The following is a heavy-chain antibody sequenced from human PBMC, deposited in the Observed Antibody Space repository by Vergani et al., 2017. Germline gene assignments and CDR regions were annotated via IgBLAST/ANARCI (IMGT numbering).Heavy chain of an antibody. Sequence: QVQLVQSGAEVKKPGASVKVSCKSSGYTFTSYGISWVRQAPGQVLEWMGWISAYNGNANNAQKLQGRVTMTTDTSTSTAYMELRSMRSDDTAVYYCARDASGGGYCSSTSCYDWFDPWGQGTLVTVSS. V-gene: IGHV1-18*01. J-gene: IGHJ5*02. CDR1: GYTFTSYG. CDR3: ARDASGGGYCSSTSCYDWFDP. D-gene: IGHD2-2*01. CDR2: ISAYNGNA.